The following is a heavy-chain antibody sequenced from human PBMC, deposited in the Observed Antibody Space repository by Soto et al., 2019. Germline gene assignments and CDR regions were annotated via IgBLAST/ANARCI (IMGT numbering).Heavy chain of an antibody. CDR1: GFTFSSYA. J-gene: IGHJ4*02. V-gene: IGHV3-23*01. CDR2: ISGSGGST. D-gene: IGHD3-9*01. CDR3: ACDILTGAYLFRFDY. Sequence: GGSLRLSCAASGFTFSSYAMSWVRQAPGKELEWVSAISGSGGSTYYADSVKGRFTISRDNSKNTLYLQMNSLRAEDTAVYYCACDILTGAYLFRFDYWGQGTLVTVSS.